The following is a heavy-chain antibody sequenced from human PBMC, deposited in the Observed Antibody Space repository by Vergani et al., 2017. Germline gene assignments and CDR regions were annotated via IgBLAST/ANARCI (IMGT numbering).Heavy chain of an antibody. J-gene: IGHJ4*02. Sequence: EVQLVQSGAEVKKPGESLKISCKGSGSSFTSYWIGWVRQMPGKGLEWMGIIYPGDSDTRYCPSFQGQVTISADKSISTAYLQWSSLKASDTAMYYCARSNLYYYDSSGYDYWGQGTLVTVSS. CDR3: ARSNLYYYDSSGYDY. V-gene: IGHV5-51*01. CDR2: IYPGDSDT. CDR1: GSSFTSYW. D-gene: IGHD3-22*01.